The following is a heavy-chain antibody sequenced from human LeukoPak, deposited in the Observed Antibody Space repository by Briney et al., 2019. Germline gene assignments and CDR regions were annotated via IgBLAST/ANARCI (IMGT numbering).Heavy chain of an antibody. CDR3: ARRSVSSGYNFDY. J-gene: IGHJ4*02. CDR1: GGSMSSNY. V-gene: IGHV4-59*01. Sequence: SETLSLTCTVSGGSMSSNYWSWIRQPPGKGLEWIGYIYYSGSTNYNPSLKSRVTISVDTSKNQFSLKLSFVTAADAAVYYCARRSVSSGYNFDYWGQGILVTVSS. CDR2: IYYSGST. D-gene: IGHD3-22*01.